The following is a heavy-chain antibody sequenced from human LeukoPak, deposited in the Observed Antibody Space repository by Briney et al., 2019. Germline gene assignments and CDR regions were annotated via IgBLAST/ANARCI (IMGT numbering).Heavy chain of an antibody. Sequence: ASVKVSCKASGYTFTSYDINWVRQATGQGLEWMGWMNPNSGNTGYAQKFQGRVTMTRNTSISTAYMELSSLRSEDTAVYYCARTEQWLVPLYYYYGMYVWGQGTTVTVSS. J-gene: IGHJ6*02. CDR3: ARTEQWLVPLYYYYGMYV. D-gene: IGHD6-19*01. CDR1: GYTFTSYD. V-gene: IGHV1-8*01. CDR2: MNPNSGNT.